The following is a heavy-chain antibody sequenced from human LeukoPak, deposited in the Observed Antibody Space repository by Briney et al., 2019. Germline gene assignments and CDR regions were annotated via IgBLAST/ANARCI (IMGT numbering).Heavy chain of an antibody. CDR1: GGSISSGGYD. V-gene: IGHV4-31*03. Sequence: SETPSLTCTVSGGSISSGGYDWSWIGQHPGKGLEWIGYIYYSGSTYYNPSLKSRVTISVDTSKNQFSLKLSSVTAADTAVYYCARAVTHWYFDLWGRGTLVTVSS. J-gene: IGHJ2*01. CDR2: IYYSGST. D-gene: IGHD1-14*01. CDR3: ARAVTHWYFDL.